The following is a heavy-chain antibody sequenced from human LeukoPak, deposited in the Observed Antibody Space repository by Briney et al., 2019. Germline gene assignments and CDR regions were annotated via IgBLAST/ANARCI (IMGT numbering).Heavy chain of an antibody. D-gene: IGHD3-10*01. J-gene: IGHJ4*02. CDR3: ARGRGLWFGELSRAFDY. CDR2: INHSGST. Sequence: PSETLSLTCAVYGGSFSGYYWSWIRQPPGKGLAWIGEINHSGSTNYTPSLKSRVTISVDTSKNQFSLKLSSVTAADTAVYYCARGRGLWFGELSRAFDYWGQGTLVTVSS. V-gene: IGHV4-34*01. CDR1: GGSFSGYY.